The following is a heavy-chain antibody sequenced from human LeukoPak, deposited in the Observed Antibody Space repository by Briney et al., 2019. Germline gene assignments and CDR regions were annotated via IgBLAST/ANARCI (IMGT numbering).Heavy chain of an antibody. Sequence: PGGSLRLFCAASGFTFSNYGMHWVRQAPGKGLEWVSFIRYDGSDKYYADSVKGRFTISRDNSKSTLYLQMNSLRAEDTAVYHCAKAPSRGYDTSGYYTWGQGALVTVSS. J-gene: IGHJ5*02. V-gene: IGHV3-30*02. CDR3: AKAPSRGYDTSGYYT. D-gene: IGHD3-22*01. CDR2: IRYDGSDK. CDR1: GFTFSNYG.